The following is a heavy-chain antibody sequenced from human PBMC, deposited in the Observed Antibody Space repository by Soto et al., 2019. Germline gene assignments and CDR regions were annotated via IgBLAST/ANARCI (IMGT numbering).Heavy chain of an antibody. CDR2: ISAYNGNT. Sequence: ASVKVSCKASGYTFTSYGISWVRQAPGQGLEWMGWISAYNGNTNYAQKLQGRVTMTTDTSTSTAYMELRSLRADDTAVYYCAKESYYDILTGYYIDYYYYGMDVWGQGTTVTVSS. CDR1: GYTFTSYG. J-gene: IGHJ6*02. V-gene: IGHV1-18*04. CDR3: AKESYYDILTGYYIDYYYYGMDV. D-gene: IGHD3-9*01.